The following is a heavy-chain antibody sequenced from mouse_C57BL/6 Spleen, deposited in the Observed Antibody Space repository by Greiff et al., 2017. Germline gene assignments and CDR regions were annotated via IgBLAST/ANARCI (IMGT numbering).Heavy chain of an antibody. J-gene: IGHJ1*03. CDR2: IYPGDGDT. CDR3: ARRFRYGNYWYFDV. CDR1: GYAFSSSW. D-gene: IGHD2-10*02. Sequence: VQLQESGPELVKPGASVKISCKASGYAFSSSWMNWVKQRPGQGLEWIGRIYPGDGDTNYNGKFKGKATLTADKSSSTAYMQLSSLTSEDSAVYFCARRFRYGNYWYFDVWGTGTTVTVSS. V-gene: IGHV1-82*01.